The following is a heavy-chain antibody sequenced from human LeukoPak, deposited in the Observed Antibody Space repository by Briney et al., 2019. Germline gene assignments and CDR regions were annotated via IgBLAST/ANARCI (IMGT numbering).Heavy chain of an antibody. CDR2: ISGSGGTI. CDR1: GFTFSSYE. D-gene: IGHD2-2*01. V-gene: IGHV3-48*03. J-gene: IGHJ6*04. CDR3: ARADCSSTSCFPNYYYYGMDV. Sequence: QPGGSLRLSCAASGFTFSSYEMNWVRQAPGKGLEWVSYISGSGGTIYYADSVKGRFTISRDNAKNSLYLQMNSLRAKDTAVYYCARADCSSTSCFPNYYYYGMDVWGKGTTVTVSS.